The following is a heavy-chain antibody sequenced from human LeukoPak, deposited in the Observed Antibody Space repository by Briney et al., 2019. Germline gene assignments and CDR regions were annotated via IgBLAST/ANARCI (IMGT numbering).Heavy chain of an antibody. D-gene: IGHD1-26*01. CDR3: ARDHSGNYLFDY. J-gene: IGHJ4*02. CDR2: INPNSGGT. V-gene: IGHV1-2*02. CDR1: GYTFIAYY. Sequence: ASVKVSCKASGYTFIAYYIHWVRQAPGQGLEWMGWINPNSGGTNYAQKFQGRVTMTSDTSISTAYMELSRLKSDDTAVYYCARDHSGNYLFDYWGQGTLVTVSS.